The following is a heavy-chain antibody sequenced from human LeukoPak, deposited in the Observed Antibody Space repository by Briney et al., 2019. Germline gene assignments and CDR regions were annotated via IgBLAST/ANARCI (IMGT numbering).Heavy chain of an antibody. J-gene: IGHJ4*02. CDR2: IYTSGST. D-gene: IGHD3-22*01. Sequence: SETLSLTCTVSGGSISSGSYYWSWIRQPAGKGLEWIGRIYTSGSTNYNRSRKSRDTISLDTSKNQFSLKLSSVTAAHTAVYYCARDYYDSSGYYWGYFDYWGQGTLVTVSS. CDR1: GGSISSGSYY. CDR3: ARDYYDSSGYYWGYFDY. V-gene: IGHV4-61*02.